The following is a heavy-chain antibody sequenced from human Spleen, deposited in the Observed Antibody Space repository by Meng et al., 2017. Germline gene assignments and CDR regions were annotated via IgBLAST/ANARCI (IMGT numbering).Heavy chain of an antibody. V-gene: IGHV1-2*06. Sequence: QGQVVHSGAEVKRPGASVRVSCKASGYTFTGYYMHWVRQAPGQGLEWLGRIDCNNGGAVYAQKFQDRVTLTRDTSITTAYMDLSRLTSDDTAVYYCARDAGRAAGPRWGQGTLVTVSS. D-gene: IGHD6-13*01. CDR3: ARDAGRAAGPR. CDR2: IDCNNGGA. J-gene: IGHJ4*02. CDR1: GYTFTGYY.